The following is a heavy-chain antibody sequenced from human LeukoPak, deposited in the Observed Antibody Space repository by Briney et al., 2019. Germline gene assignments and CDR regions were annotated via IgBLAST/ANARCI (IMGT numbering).Heavy chain of an antibody. V-gene: IGHV3-66*01. Sequence: QSGGSLRLSCAASGFTVSSSYMSWVRQAPGKGLEWVSIISRAGTTYYADSVKGRFTISRDNSKNTVYLQVNSLRDEDTAVYYCARDLEAANTYYFDYWGQGTMVTVSS. D-gene: IGHD6-13*01. CDR2: ISRAGTT. CDR3: ARDLEAANTYYFDY. CDR1: GFTVSSSY. J-gene: IGHJ4*02.